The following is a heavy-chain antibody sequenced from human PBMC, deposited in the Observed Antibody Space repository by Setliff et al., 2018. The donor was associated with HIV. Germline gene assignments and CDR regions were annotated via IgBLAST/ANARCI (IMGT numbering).Heavy chain of an antibody. Sequence: PGGSLRLSCAVSGFIFNTYSMNWVRQAPGKGLEWVSYIGGSGSAIYYADSVKGRFTISRDNAKGSLYLQMSSLRAEDTAVYYCARELYGGNSRPFDYWGQGALVTVSS. D-gene: IGHD2-21*02. J-gene: IGHJ4*02. CDR3: ARELYGGNSRPFDY. CDR1: GFIFNTYS. V-gene: IGHV3-48*04. CDR2: IGGSGSAI.